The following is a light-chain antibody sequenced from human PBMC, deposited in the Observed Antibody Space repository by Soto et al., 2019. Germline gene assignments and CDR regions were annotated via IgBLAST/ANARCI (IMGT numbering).Light chain of an antibody. V-gene: IGLV2-14*03. CDR3: NSYTANTTVV. J-gene: IGLJ3*02. Sequence: QSALTQPASVSGSPGQSITISCTGTSSDVGGYDYVSWYQQYPGKAPKLMIFDVSNRPSGVSNRFSGSKSGNTASLTISGLQAEDEAYYFCNSYTANTTVVFGGGTKLTVL. CDR2: DVS. CDR1: SSDVGGYDY.